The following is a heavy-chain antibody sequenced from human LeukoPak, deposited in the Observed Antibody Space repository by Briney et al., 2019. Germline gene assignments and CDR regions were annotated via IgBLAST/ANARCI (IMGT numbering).Heavy chain of an antibody. D-gene: IGHD3-10*01. J-gene: IGHJ4*02. CDR1: GLTLSDHY. Sequence: QPGGSLRLSCAASGLTLSDHYMAWVRQAPGKGLEWVSVIYSGGSTYYADSVKGRFTISRDNSKNTLYLQMNSLRAEDTAVYYCARDRSSTMVRGVITLGYWGQGTLVTVSS. CDR3: ARDRSSTMVRGVITLGY. CDR2: IYSGGST. V-gene: IGHV3-66*01.